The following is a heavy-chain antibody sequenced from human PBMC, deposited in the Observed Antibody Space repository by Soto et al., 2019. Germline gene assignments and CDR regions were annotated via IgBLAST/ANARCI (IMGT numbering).Heavy chain of an antibody. CDR1: GGSISSSSYY. J-gene: IGHJ4*02. CDR2: IYYSGST. Sequence: QLQLQESGPGLVKPSETLSLTCTVSGGSISSSSYYWGWIRQPPGKGLEWIGSIYYSGSTYYNPSLKSRVTISVDTSKNQFSLKLSSVTAADTAVYYCARQEYSSSSPSFDYWGQGTLVTVSS. V-gene: IGHV4-39*01. D-gene: IGHD6-6*01. CDR3: ARQEYSSSSPSFDY.